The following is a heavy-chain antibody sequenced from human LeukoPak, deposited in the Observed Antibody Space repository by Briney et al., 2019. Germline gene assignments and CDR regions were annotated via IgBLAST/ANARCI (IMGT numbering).Heavy chain of an antibody. V-gene: IGHV3-48*01. CDR1: GFIFSGYG. Sequence: GGSLTLSCAASGFIFSGYGMNWVRQGPGEGLEFISFISSSSGGTIYYADSVKGRFTISRDNAKNSVYLQMNSLRAEDTAVYYCARDRGYCSGGTCYASFDHWGQGTLVTVSS. D-gene: IGHD2-15*01. J-gene: IGHJ4*02. CDR2: ISSSSGGTI. CDR3: ARDRGYCSGGTCYASFDH.